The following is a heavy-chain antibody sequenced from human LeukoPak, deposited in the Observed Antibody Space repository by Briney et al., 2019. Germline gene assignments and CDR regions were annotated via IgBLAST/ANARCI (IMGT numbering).Heavy chain of an antibody. V-gene: IGHV1-2*02. CDR3: AREGYCTGGTCFDN. J-gene: IGHJ4*02. CDR2: INPNSGGT. CDR1: GYTFTGYY. Sequence: ASVKVSCKASGYTFTGYYLHWVRQAPGQGLEWMGWINPNSGGTDYAQKFQGRVTTTRDTSISTVYMELSRLRSDDTAVCYCAREGYCTGGTCFDNWGQGTLVTVSS. D-gene: IGHD2-8*02.